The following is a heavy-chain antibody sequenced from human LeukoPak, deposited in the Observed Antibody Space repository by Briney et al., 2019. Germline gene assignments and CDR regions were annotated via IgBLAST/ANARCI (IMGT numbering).Heavy chain of an antibody. J-gene: IGHJ4*02. CDR1: GYTFSNYN. CDR2: ISTISTYI. D-gene: IGHD3-22*01. Sequence: GGSLRLSCAASGYTFSNYNMNRVRQAPGKGLEWVSSISTISTYISFADSAKGRFTISRDNAKNSLYLQMNSLRAEDTAVYYCVKDSTHFRVWDSYDTTGLNYWGQGTLVTVSS. CDR3: VKDSTHFRVWDSYDTTGLNY. V-gene: IGHV3-21*01.